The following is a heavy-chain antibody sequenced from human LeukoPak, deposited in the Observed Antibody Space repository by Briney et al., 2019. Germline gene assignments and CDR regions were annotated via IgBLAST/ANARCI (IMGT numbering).Heavy chain of an antibody. V-gene: IGHV3-23*01. J-gene: IGHJ4*02. D-gene: IGHD3-3*01. CDR2: ISVLGVGP. CDR1: GFTFSTYA. Sequence: GGSLRLSCAASGFTFSTYAMNWVRQAPGKGVEWVSVISVLGVGPHTADSVKGRFTISRDNSKNTLYLQMNSLRAEDTAVYYCAKDTAGLVLRSPCDYWGQGTLVTVSS. CDR3: AKDTAGLVLRSPCDY.